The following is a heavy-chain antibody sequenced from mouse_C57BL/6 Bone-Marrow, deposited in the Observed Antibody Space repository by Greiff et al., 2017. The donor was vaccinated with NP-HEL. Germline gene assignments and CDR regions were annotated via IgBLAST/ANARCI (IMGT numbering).Heavy chain of an antibody. V-gene: IGHV1-53*01. CDR1: GYTFTSYW. CDR2: INPSNGGT. CDR3: ARSPTGTYYFDY. J-gene: IGHJ2*01. Sequence: QVQLQQPGTELVKPGASVKLSCKASGYTFTSYWMHWVKQRPGQGLEWIGNINPSNGGTNYNEKFKSKATLTVDKSSSTAYMQLSSLTSEDAAVYYCARSPTGTYYFDYWGQGTTLTVSS. D-gene: IGHD4-1*02.